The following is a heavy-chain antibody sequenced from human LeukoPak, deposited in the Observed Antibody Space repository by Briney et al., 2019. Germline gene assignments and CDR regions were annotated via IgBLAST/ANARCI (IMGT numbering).Heavy chain of an antibody. CDR1: GGSISSSSYY. CDR2: IYYSGSA. Sequence: SETLSLTCTVSGGSISSSSYYWSWIRQPPGKGLEWIGYIYYSGSANYNPSLKSRVTISVDTSKNQFSLKLTSVTAADTAVYYCAHSGSYYKLDYWGQGTLVTVSS. V-gene: IGHV4-61*01. D-gene: IGHD3-10*01. J-gene: IGHJ4*02. CDR3: AHSGSYYKLDY.